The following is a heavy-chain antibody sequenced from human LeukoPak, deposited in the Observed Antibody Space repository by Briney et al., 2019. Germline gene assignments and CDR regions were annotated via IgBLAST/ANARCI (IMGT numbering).Heavy chain of an antibody. CDR2: INHSGST. J-gene: IGHJ6*02. CDR3: ARGRPYYYGMDV. CDR1: GGSFSGYY. V-gene: IGHV4-34*01. Sequence: SETLSLTCAVYGGSFSGYYWSWVRQPPGKGLEWIGEINHSGSTNYNPSLKSRVTISVDTSKNQFSLKLSSVTAADTAVYYCARGRPYYYGMDVWGQGTTVTVSS.